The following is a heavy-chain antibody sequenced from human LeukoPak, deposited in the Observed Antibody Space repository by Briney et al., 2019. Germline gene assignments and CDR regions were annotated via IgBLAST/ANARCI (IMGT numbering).Heavy chain of an antibody. CDR1: GYTFTDFG. CDR2: INPSGGST. J-gene: IGHJ6*02. V-gene: IGHV1-46*01. Sequence: ASVKVSCKASGYTFTDFGISWVRQAPGQGLEWMGIINPSGGSTSYAQKFQGRVTMTRDTSTSTVYMELSSLRSEDTAVYYCARDPLNARIVGATMVNYGMDVWGQGTTVTVSS. CDR3: ARDPLNARIVGATMVNYGMDV. D-gene: IGHD1-26*01.